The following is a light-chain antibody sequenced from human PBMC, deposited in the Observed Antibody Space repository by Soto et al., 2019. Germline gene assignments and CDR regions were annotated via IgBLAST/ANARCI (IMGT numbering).Light chain of an antibody. Sequence: EIVLTQSPATLSLSPGERATLSCRASQSVGNNLAWYRQKSGQAPRLLIYGESTRATGIPARFSGSGSGTELTLTIDRLQSDDFAVYLCQKYRNWPLTXGGGTKVDIK. CDR1: QSVGNN. CDR3: QKYRNWPLT. J-gene: IGKJ4*01. CDR2: GES. V-gene: IGKV3-15*01.